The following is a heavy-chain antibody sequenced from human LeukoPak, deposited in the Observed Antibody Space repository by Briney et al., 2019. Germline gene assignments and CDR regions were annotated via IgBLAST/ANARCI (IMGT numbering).Heavy chain of an antibody. J-gene: IGHJ4*02. CDR3: ARTRGSNFH. CDR1: GGSISSSSYY. Sequence: PSETLSLTCTVSGGSISSSSYYWGWIRQPPGKGLEWIGSIYYTGSTYYNPSLKSRVTISVDTSRNQFSLKVYSVTAADTAMYYCARTRGSNFHWDQGTLVTVSS. V-gene: IGHV4-39*01. CDR2: IYYTGST. D-gene: IGHD1-26*01.